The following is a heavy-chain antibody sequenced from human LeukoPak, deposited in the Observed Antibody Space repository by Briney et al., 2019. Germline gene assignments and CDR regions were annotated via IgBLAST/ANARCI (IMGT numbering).Heavy chain of an antibody. CDR2: MNPNSGNT. J-gene: IGHJ5*02. CDR1: GYTFTSYD. Sequence: ASVKVSCKASGYTFTSYDINWVRQATGQGLEWMGWMNPNSGNTGYAQKFQGRVTMTRNTSISTAYMELSSLRSEDTAVYYCARENYYDSSGYFLPFDPWGQGTLATVSS. D-gene: IGHD3-22*01. CDR3: ARENYYDSSGYFLPFDP. V-gene: IGHV1-8*01.